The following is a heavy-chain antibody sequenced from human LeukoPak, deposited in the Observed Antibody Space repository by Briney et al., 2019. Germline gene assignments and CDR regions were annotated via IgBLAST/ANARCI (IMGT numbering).Heavy chain of an antibody. CDR3: ARGESEWLANHDAFDI. J-gene: IGHJ3*02. Sequence: GGSLRLSCAASGFTFSSYSMNWVRQAPGKGLEWVSSISSSSSYIYYADSVKGRFTISRDNSKNTLYLQMNSLRAEDTAVYYCARGESEWLANHDAFDIWGQGTMVTVSS. D-gene: IGHD3-3*01. V-gene: IGHV3-21*01. CDR1: GFTFSSYS. CDR2: ISSSSSYI.